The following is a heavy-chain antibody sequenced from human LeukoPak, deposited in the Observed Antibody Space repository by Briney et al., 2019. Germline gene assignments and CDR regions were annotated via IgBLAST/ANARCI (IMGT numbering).Heavy chain of an antibody. V-gene: IGHV3-7*01. D-gene: IGHD3-16*02. CDR3: ASAGGIMITFGGVIVYYFDY. J-gene: IGHJ4*02. Sequence: GGSLRLSCAASGFTFSSYWMSWVRQAPGKGLEWVANIKQDGSEKYYVDSVKGRFTISRDNAKNSLYLQMNSLRAEDTAVYYCASAGGIMITFGGVIVYYFDYWGQGTLVTVSS. CDR1: GFTFSSYW. CDR2: IKQDGSEK.